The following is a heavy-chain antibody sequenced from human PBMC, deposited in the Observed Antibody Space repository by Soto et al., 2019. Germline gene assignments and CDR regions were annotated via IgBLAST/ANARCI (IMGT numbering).Heavy chain of an antibody. CDR3: TRLVSRRYFDF. D-gene: IGHD3-9*01. J-gene: IGHJ4*02. V-gene: IGHV3-11*06. CDR2: ISSLNHYN. CDR1: GFNLDDYY. Sequence: QEQLVESGGGLVEPGGSLRLSCAASGFNLDDYYMSWIRQAPGKGLEYIAYISSLNHYNNYADSVKGRFTISIDKAQNSLELHMSGLRSDDTALYCCTRLVSRRYFDFWGRGTLVTVSS.